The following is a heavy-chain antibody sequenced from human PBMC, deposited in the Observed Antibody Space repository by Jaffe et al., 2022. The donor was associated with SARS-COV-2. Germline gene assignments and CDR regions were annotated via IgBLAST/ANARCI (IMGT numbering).Heavy chain of an antibody. CDR2: ISYDGSNK. CDR3: ETVVGGYGAVDY. J-gene: IGHJ4*02. CDR1: GFTFSSYG. Sequence: QVQLVESGGGVVQPGRSLRLSCAASGFTFSSYGMHWVRQAPGKGLEWVAVISYDGSNKYYADSVKGRFTISRDNSKNTLYLQMNSLRAEDTAVYYCETVVGGYGAVDYWGQGTLVTVSS. D-gene: IGHD5-12*01. V-gene: IGHV3-30*03.